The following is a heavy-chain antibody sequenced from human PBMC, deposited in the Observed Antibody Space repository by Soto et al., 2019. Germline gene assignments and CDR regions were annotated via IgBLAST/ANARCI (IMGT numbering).Heavy chain of an antibody. J-gene: IGHJ4*02. Sequence: PGGSLRLSCAASGLKFRNYAMNWVRQAPGKGLEWVSAISGSGGSTHYADSVKGWFTISRDNSKNKLYLQMNSLRAEDTAIYYCAKGDSGYRYSDTYYFDYWGQGALVTVSS. V-gene: IGHV3-23*01. D-gene: IGHD5-18*01. CDR3: AKGDSGYRYSDTYYFDY. CDR2: ISGSGGST. CDR1: GLKFRNYA.